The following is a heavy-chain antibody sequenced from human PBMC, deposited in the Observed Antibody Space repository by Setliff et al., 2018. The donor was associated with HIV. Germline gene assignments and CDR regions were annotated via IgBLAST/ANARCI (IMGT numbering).Heavy chain of an antibody. CDR3: TRRRGPMVRGVDPTPSYYFDY. CDR2: IYYSGRT. Sequence: SETLSLTCPVSGDSIRSDFYIWIRQPPGKGLEWIGSIYYSGRTYYNPSLKSRVTISVDTSKNQFSLRLSSVTAGDTAVYYCTRRRGPMVRGVDPTPSYYFDYWGQGTLVTVSS. CDR1: GDSIRSDFY. V-gene: IGHV4-59*04. J-gene: IGHJ4*02. D-gene: IGHD3-10*01.